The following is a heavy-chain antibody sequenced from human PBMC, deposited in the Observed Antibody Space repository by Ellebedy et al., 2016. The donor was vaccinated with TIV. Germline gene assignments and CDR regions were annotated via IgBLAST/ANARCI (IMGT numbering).Heavy chain of an antibody. Sequence: GGSLRLSXAASGFTFDDYAMHWVRQAPGKGLEWVSGISWNSGSIGYADSVKGRFTIFRDNAKNSLYLQMNSLRAEDTALYYCAKDTAVAGYYYYYGMDVWGQGTTVTVSS. CDR3: AKDTAVAGYYYYYGMDV. V-gene: IGHV3-9*01. J-gene: IGHJ6*02. D-gene: IGHD6-19*01. CDR1: GFTFDDYA. CDR2: ISWNSGSI.